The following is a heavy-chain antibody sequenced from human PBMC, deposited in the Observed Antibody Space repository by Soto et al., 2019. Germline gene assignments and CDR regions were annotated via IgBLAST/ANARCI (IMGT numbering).Heavy chain of an antibody. CDR1: GFTSNDYA. CDR3: TKDIQPGGADS. Sequence: EVQLVESGGGLVQPGRSLRLSCAASGFTSNDYAMHWVRQVPGKGLEWVSGIYYNSKRVGYADSVKGRFTISRDNAKNSLYLQMNSLRPEDTALYYCTKDIQPGGADSWGRGTLVTLSS. V-gene: IGHV3-9*02. J-gene: IGHJ4*02. CDR2: IYYNSKRV. D-gene: IGHD1-1*01.